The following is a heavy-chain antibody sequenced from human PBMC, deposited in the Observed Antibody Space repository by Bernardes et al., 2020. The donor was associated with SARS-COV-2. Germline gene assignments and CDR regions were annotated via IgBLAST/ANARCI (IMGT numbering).Heavy chain of an antibody. Sequence: SETLSLTCTVSGGSISSYYWSWIRQPPGKGLEWIGYIYNSGSTNYNPSLKSRVTISVDTSKNHFSLKLTSVIAADTAVYYCARGVQGVIITSPYYYGMDVWGHGTTVTVTS. CDR3: ARGVQGVIITSPYYYGMDV. V-gene: IGHV4-59*01. J-gene: IGHJ6*02. CDR2: IYNSGST. CDR1: GGSISSYY. D-gene: IGHD3-10*01.